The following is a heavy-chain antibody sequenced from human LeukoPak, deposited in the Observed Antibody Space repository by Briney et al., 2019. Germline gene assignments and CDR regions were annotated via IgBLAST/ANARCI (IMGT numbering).Heavy chain of an antibody. D-gene: IGHD3-3*01. CDR3: ARDYDFWSGDWYFDL. J-gene: IGHJ2*01. CDR1: GGSFSGYY. CDR2: INHSGST. V-gene: IGHV4-34*01. Sequence: RTSETLSLTCAVYGGSFSGYYWSWIRQPPGKGLEWIGEINHSGSTNYNPSLKSRVTISVDTSKNQFSLKLSSVTAADTAVYYCARDYDFWSGDWYFDLWGRGTLVTVSS.